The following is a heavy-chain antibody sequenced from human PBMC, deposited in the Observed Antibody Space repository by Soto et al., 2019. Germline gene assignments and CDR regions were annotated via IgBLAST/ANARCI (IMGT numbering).Heavy chain of an antibody. CDR1: GYTFISYG. J-gene: IGHJ4*02. V-gene: IGHV1-18*01. CDR3: AREFWNGDYASDS. CDR2: ISAYNGNT. D-gene: IGHD4-17*01. Sequence: QVQLVQSGPEVKKPGASVKVSCKASGYTFISYGISWARQAPGQGLEWMGWISAYNGNTKYAQRFQDRLTLTTNTSKMKVCRERRSLRADYTAAYYCAREFWNGDYASDSWGQGTLVTVSS.